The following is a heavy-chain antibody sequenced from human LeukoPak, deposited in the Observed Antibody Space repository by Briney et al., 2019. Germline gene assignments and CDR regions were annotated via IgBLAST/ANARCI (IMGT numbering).Heavy chain of an antibody. D-gene: IGHD5-18*01. CDR2: INWDGGST. CDR3: AKGDVDSPMNFYL. J-gene: IGHJ4*02. Sequence: GGSLRLSCAASGFMFDDYTMHWVRQAPGKGLERVSLINWDGGSTYYAGSVKGRFTISRDNSKNSLYLQMNSLRTEDTALYYCAKGDVDSPMNFYLWGQGTLVTVSS. CDR1: GFMFDDYT. V-gene: IGHV3-43*01.